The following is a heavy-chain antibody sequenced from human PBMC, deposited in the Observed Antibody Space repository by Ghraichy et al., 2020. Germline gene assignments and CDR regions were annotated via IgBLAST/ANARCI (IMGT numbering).Heavy chain of an antibody. J-gene: IGHJ6*02. CDR3: ARDRGGNSGSYYYGMDV. Sequence: ESLNISCTVSGGSIGSYYLSWIRQPPGKGLEWIGFIYYTGSTSYNPSLKSRATISQDTSKSQFSLKLSAVTAADTALYYCARDRGGNSGSYYYGMDVWGQGTTVTVSS. CDR2: IYYTGST. V-gene: IGHV4-59*01. CDR1: GGSIGSYY. D-gene: IGHD4-23*01.